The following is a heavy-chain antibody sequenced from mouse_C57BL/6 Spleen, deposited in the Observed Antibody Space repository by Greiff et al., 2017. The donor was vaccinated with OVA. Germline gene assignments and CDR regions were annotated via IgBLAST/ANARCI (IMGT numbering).Heavy chain of an antibody. CDR1: GYTFTSYW. Sequence: QVQLQQSGAELVKPGASVKLSCKASGYTFTSYWMHWVKQRPGRGLEWIGRIDPNRGGTKYNEKFKSKATLTVDKPSSTAYMQLSSLTSEGSAVYYCARSLTTVVAPGAYWGQGTLVTVSA. V-gene: IGHV1-72*01. J-gene: IGHJ3*01. CDR3: ARSLTTVVAPGAY. D-gene: IGHD1-1*01. CDR2: IDPNRGGT.